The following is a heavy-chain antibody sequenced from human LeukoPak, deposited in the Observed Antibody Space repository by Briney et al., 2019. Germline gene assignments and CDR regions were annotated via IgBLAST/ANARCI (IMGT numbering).Heavy chain of an antibody. D-gene: IGHD6-13*01. CDR2: ISYSGSP. V-gene: IGHV4-59*08. J-gene: IGHJ4*02. Sequence: SETLSLTCTVSAASISSYYWSWLPQPPGKGLEWIGNISYSGSPNYNPSLKSRVTISADTSKNQFSLNLSSVTAADTAVYYCARVGHIVAAGTYDWWGQGTLVTVSS. CDR3: ARVGHIVAAGTYDW. CDR1: AASISSYY.